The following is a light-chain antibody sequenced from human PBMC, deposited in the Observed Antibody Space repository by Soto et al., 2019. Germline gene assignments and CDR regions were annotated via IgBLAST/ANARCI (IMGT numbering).Light chain of an antibody. CDR2: GVT. CDR3: SSFTSSRIYV. Sequence: QSVLTQPTSVSGSPGQSITISCTGNHNGIGTYDYVSWYQQHPGRAPRLLIYGVTTRPSGISDRFSASKSGLTASLTISGLQPEDEADYYCSSFTSSRIYVFGPGTKVTVL. CDR1: HNGIGTYDY. J-gene: IGLJ1*01. V-gene: IGLV2-14*03.